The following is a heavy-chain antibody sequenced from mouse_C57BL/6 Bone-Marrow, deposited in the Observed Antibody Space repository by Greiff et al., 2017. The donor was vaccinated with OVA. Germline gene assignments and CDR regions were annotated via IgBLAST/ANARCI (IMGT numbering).Heavy chain of an antibody. D-gene: IGHD1-1*01. V-gene: IGHV3-6*01. Sequence: ESGPGLVKPSQSLSLTCSVTGYSITSGYYWNWIRQFPGNKLEWMGYISYDGSNNYNPSLKNRISITRDTSKNQFFLKLNSVTTEDTATYYCAREKGVPTVVVDYWGQGTTLTVSS. CDR2: ISYDGSN. CDR1: GYSITSGYY. J-gene: IGHJ2*01. CDR3: AREKGVPTVVVDY.